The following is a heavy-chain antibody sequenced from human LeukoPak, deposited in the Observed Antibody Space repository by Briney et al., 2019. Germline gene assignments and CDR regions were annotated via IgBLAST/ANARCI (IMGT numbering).Heavy chain of an antibody. V-gene: IGHV4-34*01. Sequence: SETLSLTCAVYGGSFSGYYWSWIRQPPGKGLEWIGEINHSGSTNYHPSLKSRVTISVDTSKNQFSLKLSSVTAADTAVYYCARGRNDYVWGSYRNPFDYWGQGTLVTVSS. CDR3: ARGRNDYVWGSYRNPFDY. CDR2: INHSGST. D-gene: IGHD3-16*02. J-gene: IGHJ4*02. CDR1: GGSFSGYY.